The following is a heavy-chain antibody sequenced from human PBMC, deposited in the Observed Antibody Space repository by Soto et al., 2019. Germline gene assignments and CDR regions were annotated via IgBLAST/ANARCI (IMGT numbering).Heavy chain of an antibody. V-gene: IGHV4-34*01. D-gene: IGHD3-10*01. CDR3: ARGSAVTYYYGSGSYGGRYYFDY. Sequence: PSETLSLTSAVYGGSFSGYYWSWIRQPPGKGLEWIGEINHSGSTNYNPSLKSRVTISVDTSKNQFSLKLSSVTAADTAVYYCARGSAVTYYYGSGSYGGRYYFDYWGQGTLVTVSS. CDR1: GGSFSGYY. CDR2: INHSGST. J-gene: IGHJ4*02.